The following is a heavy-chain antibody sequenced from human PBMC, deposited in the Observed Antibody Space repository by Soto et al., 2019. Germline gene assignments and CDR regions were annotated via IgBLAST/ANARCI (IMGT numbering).Heavy chain of an antibody. J-gene: IGHJ4*02. Sequence: QVQLVESGGGVVQPGRSLRLSCAASGFTFSSYGMHWVRQAPGKGLEWVAVIWYDGSNKYYADSVKGRFTISRDNSKNTLYLQMNSLRAEDTAVYYCAPGGGPTCSSGSFCFDYWGQGTLVTVSS. D-gene: IGHD1-26*01. CDR2: IWYDGSNK. CDR3: APGGGPTCSSGSFCFDY. CDR1: GFTFSSYG. V-gene: IGHV3-33*01.